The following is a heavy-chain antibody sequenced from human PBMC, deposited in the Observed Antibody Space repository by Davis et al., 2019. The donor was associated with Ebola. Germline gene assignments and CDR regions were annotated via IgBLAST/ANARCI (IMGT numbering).Heavy chain of an antibody. CDR3: ARDRDVTSDWYLDC. CDR1: GFTFSSYT. CDR2: ISSTSYFI. J-gene: IGHJ4*02. Sequence: GESLKISCAASGFTFSSYTMNWVRQAPGKGLEWVSSISSTSYFIYYADSLKGRFTISRDDAKNSLYLQMNSLRAEDTAVYYCARDRDVTSDWYLDCWGQGTLVTVST. D-gene: IGHD6-19*01. V-gene: IGHV3-21*01.